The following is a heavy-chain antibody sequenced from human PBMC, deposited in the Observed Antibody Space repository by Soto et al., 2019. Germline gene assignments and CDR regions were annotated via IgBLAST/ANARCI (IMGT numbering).Heavy chain of an antibody. J-gene: IGHJ1*01. D-gene: IGHD2-15*01. CDR1: GYIFTAYS. CDR2: VNPSGGSA. Sequence: GASVKVSCKTSGYIFTAYSMHWVRQAPGQGLEWMGVVNPSGGSAHYAQSFEGRVTFTRDTSTSTFYMELSSLRSEDTAVYYCAREENCRGGTCYSEYFHHWGQGTLVTVSS. CDR3: AREENCRGGTCYSEYFHH. V-gene: IGHV1-46*01.